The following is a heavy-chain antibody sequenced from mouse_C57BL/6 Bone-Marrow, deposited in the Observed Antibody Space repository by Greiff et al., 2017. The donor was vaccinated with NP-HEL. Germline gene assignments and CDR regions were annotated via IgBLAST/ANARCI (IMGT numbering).Heavy chain of an antibody. D-gene: IGHD1-1*01. CDR2: INYDGSST. CDR3: ARFGSSPFDY. Sequence: EVKVVESEGGLVQPGRSMKLSCTASGFTFSDYYMAWVRQVPEKGLEWVANINYDGSSTYYLDSLKSRFIISRDNAKNILYLQMSSLKSEDTATYYCARFGSSPFDYWGQGTTLTVSS. CDR1: GFTFSDYY. J-gene: IGHJ2*01. V-gene: IGHV5-16*01.